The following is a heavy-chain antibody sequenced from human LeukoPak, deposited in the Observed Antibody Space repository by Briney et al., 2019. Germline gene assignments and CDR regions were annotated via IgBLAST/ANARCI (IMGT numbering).Heavy chain of an antibody. V-gene: IGHV3-74*01. J-gene: IGHJ4*02. CDR2: IKGDGSST. D-gene: IGHD3-10*01. Sequence: GGSLRLSCAASGFTFSSYWMHWVRRAPGKGLVWVSSIKGDGSSTNYAGSVKGRFTISRDNAENTLYLQMNSLRAEDTAVYYCARATSGTSYNYWGQGTLVTVSS. CDR3: ARATSGTSYNY. CDR1: GFTFSSYW.